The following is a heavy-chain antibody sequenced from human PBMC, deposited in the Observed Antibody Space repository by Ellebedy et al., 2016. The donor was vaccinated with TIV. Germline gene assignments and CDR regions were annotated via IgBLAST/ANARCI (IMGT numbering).Heavy chain of an antibody. CDR1: GGTFSSYA. D-gene: IGHD6-19*01. J-gene: IGHJ4*02. CDR3: ARDKAVAGTRYRGDNGPIGY. CDR2: IIPIFGTA. Sequence: AASVKVSCKASGGTFSSYAISWVRQAPGQGLEWMGGIIPIFGTANYAQKFQGRVTITADESTSTAYMELSSLRSEDTAVYYCARDKAVAGTRYRGDNGPIGYWGQGTLVTVSS. V-gene: IGHV1-69*13.